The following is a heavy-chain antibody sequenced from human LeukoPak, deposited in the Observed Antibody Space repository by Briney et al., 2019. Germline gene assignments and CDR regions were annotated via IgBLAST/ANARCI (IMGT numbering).Heavy chain of an antibody. V-gene: IGHV5-10-1*01. Sequence: GESLRISCQGSGYSFTSYWISWVRQMPGKGLEWMGRIDPSDSYTNYSPSFQGHVTISADKSISTAYLQWSSLKASDTAMYYCARGLGPNSSGWRTYLTDYWGQGTLVTVSS. CDR1: GYSFTSYW. D-gene: IGHD6-19*01. J-gene: IGHJ4*02. CDR3: ARGLGPNSSGWRTYLTDY. CDR2: IDPSDSYT.